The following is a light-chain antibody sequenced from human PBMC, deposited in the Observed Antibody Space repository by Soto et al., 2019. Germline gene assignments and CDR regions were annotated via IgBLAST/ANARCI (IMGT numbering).Light chain of an antibody. V-gene: IGKV1-27*01. CDR1: QGIGKY. CDR2: GAS. CDR3: QKYNSAPRT. Sequence: DIQMTQSPSSLSASVGDRVTITCRASQGIGKYLAWYQQKPGKVPKLLIYGASTLQSGVPSRFSGSGSGTDFTLTISSLQPEDVATYYCQKYNSAPRTFGHGTKLEIK. J-gene: IGKJ2*01.